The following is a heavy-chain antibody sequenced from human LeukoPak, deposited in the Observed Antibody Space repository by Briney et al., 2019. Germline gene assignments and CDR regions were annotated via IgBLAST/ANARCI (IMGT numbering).Heavy chain of an antibody. CDR2: ISWDGGST. J-gene: IGHJ4*02. Sequence: QSGGSLRLSCAASGFTFDDYAMHWVRQAPGKGPEWVSRISWDGGSTSYADSVKGRFTISRDNSENSLYLQMHSLRAEDTAFYYCAKDGSTSWYNYFDYWGQGTLVTVSS. CDR1: GFTFDDYA. V-gene: IGHV3-43D*03. CDR3: AKDGSTSWYNYFDY. D-gene: IGHD6-13*01.